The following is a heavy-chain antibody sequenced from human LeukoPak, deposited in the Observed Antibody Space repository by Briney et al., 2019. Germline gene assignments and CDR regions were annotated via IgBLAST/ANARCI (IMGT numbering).Heavy chain of an antibody. D-gene: IGHD6-19*01. Sequence: PGRSLRLSCAASGFTFDDYAMHWVRQAPGKGLEWASGISWNSGSIGYADSVKGRFTISRDNAKNSLYLQMNSLRAEDTALYYCAKDLAEAVAGTFDYWGQGTLVTVSS. CDR2: ISWNSGSI. CDR3: AKDLAEAVAGTFDY. J-gene: IGHJ4*02. V-gene: IGHV3-9*01. CDR1: GFTFDDYA.